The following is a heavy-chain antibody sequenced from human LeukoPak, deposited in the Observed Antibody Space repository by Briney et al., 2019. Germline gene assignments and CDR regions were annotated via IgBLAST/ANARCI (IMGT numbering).Heavy chain of an antibody. V-gene: IGHV1-18*01. D-gene: IGHD3-9*01. J-gene: IGHJ3*02. Sequence: ASVKVSCKASGYTFTSYGISWVRQAPGQGLEWMGWISAYNGNTNYAQKLQGRVTMTTDTSTSTAYMELRSLRSDDTAVYYCARIRGYYDILTGSNVAFDIWGQGTMVTVSS. CDR2: ISAYNGNT. CDR3: ARIRGYYDILTGSNVAFDI. CDR1: GYTFTSYG.